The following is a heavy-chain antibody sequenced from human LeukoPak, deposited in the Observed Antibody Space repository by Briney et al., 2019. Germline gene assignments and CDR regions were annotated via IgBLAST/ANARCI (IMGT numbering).Heavy chain of an antibody. V-gene: IGHV3-23*01. J-gene: IGHJ4*02. Sequence: GRSLRLSCAASGFTFNYYAMAWVRQGPAKGVEWVSGISASGGSTYHTDSVKGRFTVSRDNSKNTLYLQMNSVRAEDTAVYYCVKGRYYDFWSGYSLFDYWGQGTLVTVSS. CDR2: ISASGGST. D-gene: IGHD3-3*01. CDR1: GFTFNYYA. CDR3: VKGRYYDFWSGYSLFDY.